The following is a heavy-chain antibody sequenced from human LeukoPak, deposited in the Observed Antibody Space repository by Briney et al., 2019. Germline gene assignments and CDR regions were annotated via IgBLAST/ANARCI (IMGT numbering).Heavy chain of an antibody. CDR3: ARDLHVTIFGVVIRTNWFDP. CDR1: GGTFSSYY. D-gene: IGHD3-3*01. V-gene: IGHV4-59*10. CDR2: IYTSGST. Sequence: SETLSLTCAVYGGTFSSYYWSWIRQPAGKGLEWIGRIYTSGSTNYNPSLKSRVTMSVDTSKNQFSLKLSSVTAADTAVYYCARDLHVTIFGVVIRTNWFDPWGQGTLVTVSS. J-gene: IGHJ5*02.